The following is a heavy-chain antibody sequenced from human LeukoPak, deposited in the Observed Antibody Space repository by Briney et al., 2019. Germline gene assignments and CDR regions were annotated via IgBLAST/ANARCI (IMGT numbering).Heavy chain of an antibody. D-gene: IGHD6-13*01. CDR1: RFTFSSYY. CDR2: INNDGSAA. CDR3: ARGTAVTAGIDY. J-gene: IGHJ4*02. V-gene: IGHV3-74*01. Sequence: PGGSLRLSCAASRFTFSSYYMTWVRQVPGKGLVWVAHINNDGSAATYGDCAKGRFTVSRDNAKNTLFLEMNSLRVEDTAVYYCARGTAVTAGIDYWGQGALVTVSS.